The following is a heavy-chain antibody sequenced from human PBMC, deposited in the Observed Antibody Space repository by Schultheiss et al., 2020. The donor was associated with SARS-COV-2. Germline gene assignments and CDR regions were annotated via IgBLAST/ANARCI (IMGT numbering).Heavy chain of an antibody. CDR2: INSDGSST. J-gene: IGHJ4*02. D-gene: IGHD6-19*01. V-gene: IGHV3-74*01. CDR1: GFTFSSYW. Sequence: RGSLRLSCAASGFTFSSYWMHWVRQAPGKGLVWVSRINSDGSSTSYADSVKGRFTISRDNAKNTLYLQMNSLRAEDTAVYYCARGGIAVAGEDYWGQGTLVTVSS. CDR3: ARGGIAVAGEDY.